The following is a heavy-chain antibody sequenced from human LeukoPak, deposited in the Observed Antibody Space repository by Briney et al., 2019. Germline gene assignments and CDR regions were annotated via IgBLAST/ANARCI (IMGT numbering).Heavy chain of an antibody. CDR1: GGTFSSYA. CDR3: ARSKGIAVAGPFDY. J-gene: IGHJ4*02. CDR2: IIPIFGTA. D-gene: IGHD6-19*01. V-gene: IGHV1-69*13. Sequence: PVKVSCKASGGTFSSYAISWVRQAPGQGLEWMGGIIPIFGTANYAQKFQGRVTITADESTSTAYMELSSLRSEDTAVYYCARSKGIAVAGPFDYWGQGTLVTVSS.